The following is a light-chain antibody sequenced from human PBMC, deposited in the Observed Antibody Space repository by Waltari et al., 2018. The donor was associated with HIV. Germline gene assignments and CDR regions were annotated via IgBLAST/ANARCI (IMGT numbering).Light chain of an antibody. CDR3: EACDDSLTSFV. CDR1: SSNIGSNY. J-gene: IGLJ1*01. V-gene: IGLV1-47*01. CDR2: RNN. Sequence: QSVLTQPTSASETPGQRVTISCSGSSSNIGSNYEYWYQHLPGTAPKLLIYRNNQRPSGVPDRFSGSKSGTSAALAISGLRSEDEADYYCEACDDSLTSFVFGTGTKLTVL.